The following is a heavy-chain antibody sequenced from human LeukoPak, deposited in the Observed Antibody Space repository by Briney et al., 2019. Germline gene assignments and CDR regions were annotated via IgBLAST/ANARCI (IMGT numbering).Heavy chain of an antibody. CDR2: IYYSGST. CDR3: ARQTVIIPTGIEGTWFDA. J-gene: IGHJ5*02. D-gene: IGHD2/OR15-2a*01. V-gene: IGHV4-59*08. CDR1: GGSISSYY. Sequence: SETLSLTCTVSGGSISSYYWSWIRQPPGKGLEWIGYIYYSGSTNYNPSLKSRVTISVATSTNQSSLKLSSVPPADTATFYCARQTVIIPTGIEGTWFDAWGQGTLVAASS.